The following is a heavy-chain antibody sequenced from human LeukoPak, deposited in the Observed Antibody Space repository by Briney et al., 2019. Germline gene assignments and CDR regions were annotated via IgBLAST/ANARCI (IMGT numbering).Heavy chain of an antibody. CDR2: ISYDGSNK. D-gene: IGHD3-22*01. CDR1: GFTFSSYV. V-gene: IGHV3-30-3*01. J-gene: IGHJ6*02. CDR3: ARDRVQYYDSSGYLIGVGMDV. Sequence: PGGSLRLSCAASGFTFSSYVMHWVRQAPGKGLEWVAVISYDGSNKYYADSVKGRFTISRDNSKNALYLQMNSLRAEDTAVYYCARDRVQYYDSSGYLIGVGMDVWGQGTTVTVSS.